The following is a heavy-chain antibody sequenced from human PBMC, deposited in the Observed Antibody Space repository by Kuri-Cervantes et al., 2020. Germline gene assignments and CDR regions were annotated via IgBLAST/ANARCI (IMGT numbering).Heavy chain of an antibody. CDR2: INSDGSST. Sequence: GGSLRPSCAASGFTFSSYWMTWVRQAPGKGLVWVSRINSDGSSTSYADSVKGRFTISRDNAENTLYLQMNMVRAEDTAVYYCARVGQLVMRAWGQGTLVTVSS. V-gene: IGHV3-74*01. D-gene: IGHD6-13*01. CDR1: GFTFSSYW. CDR3: ARVGQLVMRA. J-gene: IGHJ5*02.